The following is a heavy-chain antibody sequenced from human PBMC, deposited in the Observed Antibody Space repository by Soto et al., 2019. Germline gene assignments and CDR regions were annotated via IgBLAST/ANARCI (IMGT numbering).Heavy chain of an antibody. CDR3: ATVKVHCSGGSCYWHLFDY. D-gene: IGHD2-15*01. V-gene: IGHV1-24*01. CDR1: GYTLTELS. J-gene: IGHJ4*02. CDR2: FDPEDGET. Sequence: ASVKVSCKVSGYTLTELSMHWVRQAPGKGLEWMGGFDPEDGETIYAQKFQGRVTMTEDTSTDTAYMELSSLRSEDTAVYYCATVKVHCSGGSCYWHLFDYWGQGTLVTVSS.